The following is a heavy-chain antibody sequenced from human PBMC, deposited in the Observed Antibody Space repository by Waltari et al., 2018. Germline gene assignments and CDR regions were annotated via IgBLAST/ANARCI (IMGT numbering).Heavy chain of an antibody. Sequence: QVQLVQSGAEVKKPGASVKVSCKASGYTFTSYDINWVRQATGQGLEWMGWMNPNSGNTGYAQKFQGRVTMTRNTSISTAYMELSSLRSEDTAVYYCVREIVVVPAAMKDYYYYYMDVWGKGTTVTVSS. D-gene: IGHD2-2*01. CDR2: MNPNSGNT. V-gene: IGHV1-8*01. CDR3: VREIVVVPAAMKDYYYYYMDV. J-gene: IGHJ6*03. CDR1: GYTFTSYD.